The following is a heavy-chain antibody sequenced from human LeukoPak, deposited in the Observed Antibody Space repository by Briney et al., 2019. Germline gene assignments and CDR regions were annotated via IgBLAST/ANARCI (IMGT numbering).Heavy chain of an antibody. CDR2: ISYDGSNK. J-gene: IGHJ4*02. Sequence: PGRSLRLSCAASGFTFSSYGMHWVRQAPGKGLEWVAVISYDGSNKYYADSVKGRFTISRDNSKNTLYLQMDSLRVEDTAVYYCAKRPGAAATGPTDYWGQGTLVTVSS. CDR3: AKRPGAAATGPTDY. V-gene: IGHV3-30*18. CDR1: GFTFSSYG. D-gene: IGHD6-13*01.